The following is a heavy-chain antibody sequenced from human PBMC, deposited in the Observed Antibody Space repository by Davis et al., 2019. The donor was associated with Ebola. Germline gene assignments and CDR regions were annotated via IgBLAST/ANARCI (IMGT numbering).Heavy chain of an antibody. Sequence: PGGSLRLSCAASGFTFSSYAMSWVRQAPGKGLEWVSAISGSGGSTYYADSVKGRFTISRDNSKNTLYLQMNSLRAEDTAVYYCAKDSLSFDWLPSDYYYGMDVWGQGTTVTVSS. CDR2: ISGSGGST. CDR1: GFTFSSYA. CDR3: AKDSLSFDWLPSDYYYGMDV. J-gene: IGHJ6*02. V-gene: IGHV3-23*01. D-gene: IGHD3-9*01.